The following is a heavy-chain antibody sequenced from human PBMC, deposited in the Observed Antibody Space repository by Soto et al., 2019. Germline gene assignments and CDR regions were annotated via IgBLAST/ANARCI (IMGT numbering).Heavy chain of an antibody. CDR3: AKDKWNSSSYRYYCYYMDV. V-gene: IGHV3-9*01. CDR2: ISWNSGSI. Sequence: LRLSCAASGFTFDDYAMHWVRQAPGKGLEWVSGISWNSGSIGYADSVKGRFTISRDNAKNSLYLQMNSLRAEDTALYYCAKDKWNSSSYRYYCYYMDVWGKGTTVTVSS. CDR1: GFTFDDYA. J-gene: IGHJ6*03. D-gene: IGHD6-6*01.